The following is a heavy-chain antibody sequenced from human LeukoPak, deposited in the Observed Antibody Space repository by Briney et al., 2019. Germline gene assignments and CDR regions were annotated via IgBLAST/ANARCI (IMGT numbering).Heavy chain of an antibody. Sequence: SVKVSCKASGGTFSSYAISWVRQAPGQGLEWMGGIIPIFGTANYAQKIQGRVTITADEFTSTAYMELSSLRPEDTAVYYCASGADYYYYGMDVWGQGTTVSVSS. J-gene: IGHJ6*02. CDR2: IIPIFGTA. D-gene: IGHD1-26*01. CDR1: GGTFSSYA. CDR3: ASGADYYYYGMDV. V-gene: IGHV1-69*13.